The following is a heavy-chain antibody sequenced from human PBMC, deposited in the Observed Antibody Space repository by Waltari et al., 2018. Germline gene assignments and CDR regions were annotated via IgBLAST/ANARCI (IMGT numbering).Heavy chain of an antibody. D-gene: IGHD5-12*01. CDR2: MNPNSGGT. V-gene: IGHV1-2*02. CDR1: GYTFTSYD. Sequence: QVQLVQSGAEVKKPGASVKVSCKASGYTFTSYDINWVRQATGQGLEWMGWMNPNSGGTNYAQKFQGRVTMTRDTSISTAYMELSRLRSDDTAVYYCAREVEMATFDHWGQGTLVTVSS. CDR3: AREVEMATFDH. J-gene: IGHJ4*02.